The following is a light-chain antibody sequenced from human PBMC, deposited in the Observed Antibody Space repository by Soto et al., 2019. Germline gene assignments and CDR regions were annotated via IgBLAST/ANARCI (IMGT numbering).Light chain of an antibody. Sequence: DIQMTQSPSTLSASVGDRVTITCRASQSVSTWLAWYQQKPGKAPQRLIFKASTLESGVPSRFSGSGSGTEFTLTIISLQPDDFATYYCQQYNVHSPWTFGQGTKVEIK. CDR2: KAS. CDR3: QQYNVHSPWT. J-gene: IGKJ1*01. V-gene: IGKV1-5*03. CDR1: QSVSTW.